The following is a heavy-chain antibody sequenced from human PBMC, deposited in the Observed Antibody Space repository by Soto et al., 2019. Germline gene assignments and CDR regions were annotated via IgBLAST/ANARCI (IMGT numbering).Heavy chain of an antibody. D-gene: IGHD3-22*01. V-gene: IGHV4-34*01. Sequence: SETLSLTCAVYGGSFSGYYWSWIRQPPGKGLEWIGEINHSGSTNYNPSLKSRVTISVDTSKSQFSLKLSSVTAADTAVYYCARGQIYYDSSGYYPGPFDYWGQGTLVTVSS. CDR3: ARGQIYYDSSGYYPGPFDY. CDR2: INHSGST. CDR1: GGSFSGYY. J-gene: IGHJ4*02.